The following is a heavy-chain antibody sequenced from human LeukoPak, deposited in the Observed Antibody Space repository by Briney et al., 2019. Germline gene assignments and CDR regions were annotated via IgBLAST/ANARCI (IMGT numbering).Heavy chain of an antibody. J-gene: IGHJ3*02. CDR2: MYYSGST. D-gene: IGHD3-22*01. CDR1: GGSMNDYY. Sequence: RPSETLSLTCTVSGGSMNDYYWSWIRQPPGKGLEWIGYMYYSGSTNYNPSLKSRVSISIDTSKNQFSLKLSSVTAADTAVYYCARIGTMTKGAFDIWGQGTMVTVSS. CDR3: ARIGTMTKGAFDI. V-gene: IGHV4-59*01.